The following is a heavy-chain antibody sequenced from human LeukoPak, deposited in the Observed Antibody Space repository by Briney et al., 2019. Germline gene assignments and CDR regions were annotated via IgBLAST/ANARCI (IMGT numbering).Heavy chain of an antibody. J-gene: IGHJ4*02. CDR3: ARRGSGDYLFDY. Sequence: SETLSLTCAVSGDSISSSKWWTWVRQPPGKGLEWVGEIYHSGSTNSNPSLKSRVTILVDKSKNEFSLKLSSVTTADTAVYYCARRGSGDYLFDYWGQGTLVTVSS. CDR1: GDSISSSKW. V-gene: IGHV4-4*02. CDR2: IYHSGST. D-gene: IGHD4-17*01.